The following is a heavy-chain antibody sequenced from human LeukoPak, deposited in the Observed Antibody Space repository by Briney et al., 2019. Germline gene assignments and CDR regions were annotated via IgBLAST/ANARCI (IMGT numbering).Heavy chain of an antibody. CDR2: ISSNGVST. CDR1: GFTFSIYA. V-gene: IGHV3-64*01. Sequence: GGSLRLSCAASGFTFSIYAMHWVRQAPGKGLEYVSAISSNGVSTYYANSVKGRFTISRDNPKSTMYLQMGSVRAEDMAVYYCARRASGFRQGYFDYWGQGTLVTVSS. CDR3: ARRASGFRQGYFDY. J-gene: IGHJ4*02. D-gene: IGHD3-22*01.